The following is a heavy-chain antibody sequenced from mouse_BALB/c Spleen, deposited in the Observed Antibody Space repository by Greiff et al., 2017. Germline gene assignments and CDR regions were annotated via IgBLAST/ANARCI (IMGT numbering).Heavy chain of an antibody. CDR1: GISITTGNYR. V-gene: IGHV3-5*02. J-gene: IGHJ4*01. CDR3: ARGLYGYDAMDY. CDR2: IYYSGTI. Sequence: EVKLQESGPGLVKPSQTVSLTCTVTGISITTGNYRWSWIRQFPGNKLEWIGYIYYSGTITYNPSLTSRTTITRDTSKNQFFLEMNSLTAEDTATYYCARGLYGYDAMDYWGQGTSVTVSS. D-gene: IGHD1-1*02.